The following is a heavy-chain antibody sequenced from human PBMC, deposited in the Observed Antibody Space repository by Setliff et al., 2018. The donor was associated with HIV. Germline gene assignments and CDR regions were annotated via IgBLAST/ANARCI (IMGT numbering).Heavy chain of an antibody. CDR2: VYHSGKT. Sequence: SETLSLTCTVSGQFISDGYYWGWIRQPPGKGLEWIGSVYHSGKTYYNPSLESRVTMSADTSKNQISLMLRSMTAADTAVYYCAKHDFGEGSCFDPWGQGSQVTVSS. CDR3: AKHDFGEGSCFDP. J-gene: IGHJ5*02. CDR1: GQFISDGYY. V-gene: IGHV4-38-2*02. D-gene: IGHD3-16*01.